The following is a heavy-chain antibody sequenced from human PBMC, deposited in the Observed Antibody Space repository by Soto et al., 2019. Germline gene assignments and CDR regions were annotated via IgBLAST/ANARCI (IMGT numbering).Heavy chain of an antibody. CDR3: ARHRVVSSSWYEYYYGMDV. J-gene: IGHJ6*02. CDR2: IYPGDSDT. V-gene: IGHV5-51*01. Sequence: GESLKISCKGSGYSFTSYWIGWVRQMPGKGLEWMGIIYPGDSDTRYSPSFQGQVTISADKSISTAYLQWSSLKASDTAMYYCARHRVVSSSWYEYYYGMDVWGQGTTVTVSS. CDR1: GYSFTSYW. D-gene: IGHD6-13*01.